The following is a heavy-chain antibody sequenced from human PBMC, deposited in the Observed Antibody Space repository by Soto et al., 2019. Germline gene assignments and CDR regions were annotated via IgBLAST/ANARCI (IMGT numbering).Heavy chain of an antibody. V-gene: IGHV4-59*01. CDR1: GGSISSYY. CDR2: IYYSGST. D-gene: IGHD5-12*01. Sequence: PSETLSLACTVSGGSISSYYWSWIRQPPGKGLEWIGYIYYSGSTNYNPSLKSRVTISVDTSKNQFSLKLSSVTAADTAVYYCARQRARGYSGYDPGHWFDPWGQGTLVTVSS. J-gene: IGHJ5*02. CDR3: ARQRARGYSGYDPGHWFDP.